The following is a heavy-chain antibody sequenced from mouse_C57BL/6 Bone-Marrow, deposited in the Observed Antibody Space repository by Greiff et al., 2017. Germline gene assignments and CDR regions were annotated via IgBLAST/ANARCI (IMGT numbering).Heavy chain of an antibody. V-gene: IGHV1-59*01. CDR3: ARTYFLNFDFSY. CDR2: IDPSDSYT. CDR1: GYTFTSYW. J-gene: IGHJ3*01. D-gene: IGHD1-1*01. Sequence: QVQLQQSGAELVRPGTSVKLSCKASGYTFTSYWMQWVKQRPGQVLEWIGVIDPSDSYTNYNQKFKGKATLTVDTSSSTAYMQLSSLTSEDSSVYYCARTYFLNFDFSYWGLSTLVTFSA.